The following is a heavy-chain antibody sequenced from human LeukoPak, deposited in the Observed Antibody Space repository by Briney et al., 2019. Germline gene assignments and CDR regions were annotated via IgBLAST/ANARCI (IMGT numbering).Heavy chain of an antibody. CDR1: GYTFTSYG. D-gene: IGHD3-3*01. V-gene: IGHV1-18*01. CDR3: ASFRKYDFWSGYPSPNWFDP. CDR2: ISAYNGNT. Sequence: GASVKVSCKASGYTFTSYGISWVRQAPGQGLEWMGWISAYNGNTNYAQKLQGRVTMTTDTSTSTAYMELSSLRSEDTAVYYCASFRKYDFWSGYPSPNWFDPWGQGTLVTVSS. J-gene: IGHJ5*02.